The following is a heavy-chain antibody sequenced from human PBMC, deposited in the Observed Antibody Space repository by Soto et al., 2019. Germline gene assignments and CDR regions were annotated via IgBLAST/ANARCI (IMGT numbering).Heavy chain of an antibody. Sequence: GGSLRLSCAASGFTFSNAWMNWVRQAPGKGLEWVGRIKSKTDGGTTDYAAPVKGRFTISRDDSRNTLYLQMNNLRIEDTGVYYCAKPRSSLEWPPFDPWGHGTRVTV. J-gene: IGHJ5*02. CDR3: AKPRSSLEWPPFDP. D-gene: IGHD3-3*01. CDR1: GFTFSNAW. V-gene: IGHV3-15*07. CDR2: IKSKTDGGTT.